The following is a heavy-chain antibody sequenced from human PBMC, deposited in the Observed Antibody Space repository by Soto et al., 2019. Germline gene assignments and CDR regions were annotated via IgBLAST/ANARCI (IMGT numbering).Heavy chain of an antibody. J-gene: IGHJ1*01. Sequence: QVQLVESGGGVVQPGRSLRLSCAASGFTFSSYGMHWVRQAPGKGLEWVAVISYDGSNKYYADSVKGRFTISRDNSKNTLYLQMNSLRAEDTDVYYCAKEQGIAVAGTVYFQHWGQGTLVTVSS. CDR2: ISYDGSNK. CDR3: AKEQGIAVAGTVYFQH. CDR1: GFTFSSYG. D-gene: IGHD6-19*01. V-gene: IGHV3-30*18.